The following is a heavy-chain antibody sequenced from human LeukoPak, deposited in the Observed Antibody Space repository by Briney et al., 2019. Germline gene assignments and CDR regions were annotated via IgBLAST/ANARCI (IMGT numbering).Heavy chain of an antibody. D-gene: IGHD1-26*01. Sequence: GGSLRLSCAASGFTLSSYDMHWVRQAPGKGLEWVAVISYDGSNKYYADSVKGRFTISRDNSKKMLYLQMNSLRAEDTAVYYCAKGIRRLVGTIPGLRRDHYMDVWGKGTTVTVSS. V-gene: IGHV3-30*18. CDR2: ISYDGSNK. CDR1: GFTLSSYD. CDR3: AKGIRRLVGTIPGLRRDHYMDV. J-gene: IGHJ6*03.